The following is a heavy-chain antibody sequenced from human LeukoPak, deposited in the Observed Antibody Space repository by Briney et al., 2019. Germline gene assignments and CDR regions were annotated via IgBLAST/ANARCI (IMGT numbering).Heavy chain of an antibody. V-gene: IGHV3-23*01. CDR3: AKVGVVVVVVAADYYYMDV. D-gene: IGHD2-15*01. Sequence: GGSLRLSCAASGFTFSSYAMSWVRQAPGKGLEWVSAISGSGGSTYYADSVKGRFTISRDNSKNTLYLQVNSLRAEDTAVYYCAKVGVVVVVVAADYYYMDVWGKGTTVTVSS. CDR2: ISGSGGST. J-gene: IGHJ6*03. CDR1: GFTFSSYA.